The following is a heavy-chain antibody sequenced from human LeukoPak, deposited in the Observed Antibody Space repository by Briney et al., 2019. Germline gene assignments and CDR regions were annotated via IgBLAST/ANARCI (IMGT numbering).Heavy chain of an antibody. D-gene: IGHD3-22*01. Sequence: SETLSLTCTVSGGSISSYYWSWIRQPPGKGLEWIGYIYYSGSTNYNPSLKSRVTISVDTSKNQFSLKLSSVTAADTAVYYCVRVGYYDSSGYSSDYWGQGTLVTVSS. CDR2: IYYSGST. CDR3: VRVGYYDSSGYSSDY. CDR1: GGSISSYY. V-gene: IGHV4-59*01. J-gene: IGHJ4*02.